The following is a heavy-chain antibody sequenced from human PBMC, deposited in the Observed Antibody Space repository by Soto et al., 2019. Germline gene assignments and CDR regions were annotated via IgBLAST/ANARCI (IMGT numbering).Heavy chain of an antibody. J-gene: IGHJ6*02. Sequence: QVQLVQSGAEVKNPGASVKVSCRASGYTFTNYGISWVRQAPGQGLEWMGWISAYNGNTNSAQKFQGRITMTTDTSTSAAYMELRTLRSDDTAVYYCAKNLRLTSDVWGQGTMVTVSS. V-gene: IGHV1-18*01. CDR1: GYTFTNYG. D-gene: IGHD4-17*01. CDR3: AKNLRLTSDV. CDR2: ISAYNGNT.